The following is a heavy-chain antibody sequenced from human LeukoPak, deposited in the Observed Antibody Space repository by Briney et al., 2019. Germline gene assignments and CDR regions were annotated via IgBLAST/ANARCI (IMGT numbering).Heavy chain of an antibody. Sequence: GGSLRLSCAASGFTFSSYWMHWVRQAPGKGLVWVSRINSDGRSTRYADSVKGRFTISRDNAKNTLYLQMNSLRAEDTAVYYCARGDIVVVPAAIVDYWGQGTLVTVSS. V-gene: IGHV3-74*01. CDR3: ARGDIVVVPAAIVDY. CDR2: INSDGRST. J-gene: IGHJ4*02. D-gene: IGHD2-2*02. CDR1: GFTFSSYW.